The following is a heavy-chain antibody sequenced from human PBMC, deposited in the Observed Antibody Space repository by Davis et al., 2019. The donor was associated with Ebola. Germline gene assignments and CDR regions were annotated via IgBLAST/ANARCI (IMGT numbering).Heavy chain of an antibody. Sequence: ASVKVSCKASGYTFTSYAMNWVRQAPGQGLEWMGWIDTNTGNPTYAQGFTGRFVFSLDPSVSTAYLQISSLKAEDTAVYYCARQILRLESQLLWPSFDYWGQGALVTVSS. CDR2: IDTNTGNP. V-gene: IGHV7-4-1*02. CDR3: ARQILRLESQLLWPSFDY. CDR1: GYTFTSYA. D-gene: IGHD1-1*01. J-gene: IGHJ4*02.